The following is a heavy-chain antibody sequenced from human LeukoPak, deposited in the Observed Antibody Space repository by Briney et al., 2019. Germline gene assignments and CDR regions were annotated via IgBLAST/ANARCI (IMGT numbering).Heavy chain of an antibody. CDR3: ARDPPNLLHDYGDYGGY. V-gene: IGHV1-69*04. J-gene: IGHJ4*02. Sequence: GASVKVSCKASGGTFSSYTISWVRQAPRQGLEWMGRIIPILGIANYAQKFQGRVTITADKSTSTAYMELSSLRSEDTAVYYCARDPPNLLHDYGDYGGYWGQGTLVTVSS. D-gene: IGHD4-17*01. CDR1: GGTFSSYT. CDR2: IIPILGIA.